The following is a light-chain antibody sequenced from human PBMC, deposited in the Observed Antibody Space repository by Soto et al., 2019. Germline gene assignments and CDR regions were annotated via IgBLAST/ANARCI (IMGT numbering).Light chain of an antibody. Sequence: GDRVTITGQASQDISNYLNWYQQKPGKAPKLLIYDASNLETGVPSRFSGSGSGTEFTLTISSLQPDDVATYLCQQYNSFSGTFGQGTKVDIK. V-gene: IGKV1-33*01. CDR2: DAS. J-gene: IGKJ1*01. CDR3: QQYNSFSGT. CDR1: QDISNY.